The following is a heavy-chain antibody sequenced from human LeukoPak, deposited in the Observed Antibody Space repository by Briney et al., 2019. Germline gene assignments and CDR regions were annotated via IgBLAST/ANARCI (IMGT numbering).Heavy chain of an antibody. V-gene: IGHV4-34*01. J-gene: IGHJ4*02. CDR1: GGSFSGYY. Sequence: SETLSLTCAVYGGSFSGYYWSWIRQPPGKGLEWIGEINHSGSTNYNPFLKSRVTISVDTSKNQFSLKLSSVTAADTAVYYCARGYSSSWYGYWGQGTLVTVSS. CDR3: ARGYSSSWYGY. CDR2: INHSGST. D-gene: IGHD6-13*01.